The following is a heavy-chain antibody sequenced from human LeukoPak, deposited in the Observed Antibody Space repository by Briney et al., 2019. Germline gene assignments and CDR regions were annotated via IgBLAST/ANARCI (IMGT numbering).Heavy chain of an antibody. J-gene: IGHJ4*02. V-gene: IGHV4-59*01. CDR2: IYYSGST. Sequence: TSETLSLTCTDSGGSISSYYWSWIRQPPGKGLEWIGYIYYSGSTNYNPSLKSRVTISVDTSKNQFSLKLSSVTAADTAVYYCARDPGYYDSSGYFDYWGQGTLVTVSS. CDR3: ARDPGYYDSSGYFDY. CDR1: GGSISSYY. D-gene: IGHD3-22*01.